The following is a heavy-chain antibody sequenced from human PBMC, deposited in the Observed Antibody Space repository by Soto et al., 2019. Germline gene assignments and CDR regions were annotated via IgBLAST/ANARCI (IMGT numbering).Heavy chain of an antibody. J-gene: IGHJ2*01. V-gene: IGHV4-31*03. Sequence: QVQLQESGPGLVKPSQTLSLTCTVSGGSISSGGYYWSWIRQHPGKGLEWIGYIYYSGSTYYNPSLKSRVTISIDTSKNQFSLKLSSVTAADTAVYYCARGGITIFGVVIIDWYFDLWGRGTLVTVS. CDR3: ARGGITIFGVVIIDWYFDL. CDR1: GGSISSGGYY. CDR2: IYYSGST. D-gene: IGHD3-3*01.